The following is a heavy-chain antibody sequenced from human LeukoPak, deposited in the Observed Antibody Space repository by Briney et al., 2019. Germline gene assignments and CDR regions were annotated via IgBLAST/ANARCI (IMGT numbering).Heavy chain of an antibody. D-gene: IGHD5-18*01. V-gene: IGHV4-59*01. CDR3: ARDARGDTAAAYYYYMDV. J-gene: IGHJ6*03. CDR2: IYYSGST. Sequence: SETLSLTCTVSGGSISGYYWSWIRQSPGKGLEWIGYIYYSGSTNYNPSLKSRVTISVDTSKNQFSLKLSSVTAADTAVYYCARDARGDTAAAYYYYMDVWGKGTTVTVSS. CDR1: GGSISGYY.